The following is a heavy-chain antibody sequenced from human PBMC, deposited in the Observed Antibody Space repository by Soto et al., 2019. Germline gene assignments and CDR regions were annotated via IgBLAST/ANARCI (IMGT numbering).Heavy chain of an antibody. Sequence: QLLESGGGLVQPGGSLRLSCTASGFNFNNQAMSWIRQAPGKGLEWFSTISGSGATSLYADSVKGRFTIFKDSSQAYLDLKSLRVEDSATYYCAKTETMVVVTVQPRWFDSWGRGTLVTVS. CDR2: ISGSGATS. J-gene: IGHJ5*01. V-gene: IGHV3-23*01. CDR3: AKTETMVVVTVQPRWFDS. D-gene: IGHD2-21*02. CDR1: GFNFNNQA.